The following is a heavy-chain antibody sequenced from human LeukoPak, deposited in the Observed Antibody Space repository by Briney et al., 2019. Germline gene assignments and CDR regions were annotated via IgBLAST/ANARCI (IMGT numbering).Heavy chain of an antibody. CDR2: INSDGSST. CDR3: ARDYGSGGGYNWFDP. Sequence: GGSLRLSCAASGFTFSSYWMHWVRQAPGKGLVWVSRINSDGSSTSYADSVKGRSTISRDNAKNTLYLQVNSLRVEDTAVYFCARDYGSGGGYNWFDPWGQGTLVTVSS. D-gene: IGHD3-10*01. V-gene: IGHV3-74*01. J-gene: IGHJ5*02. CDR1: GFTFSSYW.